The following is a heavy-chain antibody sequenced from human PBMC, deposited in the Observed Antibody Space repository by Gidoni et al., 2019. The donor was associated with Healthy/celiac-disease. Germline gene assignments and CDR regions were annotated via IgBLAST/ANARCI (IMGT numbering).Heavy chain of an antibody. V-gene: IGHV4-39*01. J-gene: IGHJ6*02. D-gene: IGHD2-8*01. CDR3: ARHIPGVHSYYYGMDV. CDR2: IYYSGST. CDR1: GGSISISRYY. Sequence: QLQLQESGPGLVKPSEPLSLTCTVSGGSISISRYYWGWVRQPPGKGLEWIGSIYYSGSTYYNPSLKSRVTISVDTSKNKFSLKLSSVTAADTAVYYCARHIPGVHSYYYGMDVWGQGTTVTVSS.